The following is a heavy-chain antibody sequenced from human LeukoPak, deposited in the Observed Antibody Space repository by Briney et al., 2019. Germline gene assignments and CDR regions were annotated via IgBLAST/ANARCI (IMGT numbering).Heavy chain of an antibody. Sequence: GESLKISCKGSGYSFTSYWIGWVRQMPGKGLEWMGIIYPGDSDTRYSPSFQGQVTISADKSISTAYLQWSSLKASDTAMYYCAIPPAGQQLSGRWSDYWGQGTLVTVSS. V-gene: IGHV5-51*01. CDR2: IYPGDSDT. D-gene: IGHD1-26*01. CDR1: GYSFTSYW. CDR3: AIPPAGQQLSGRWSDY. J-gene: IGHJ4*02.